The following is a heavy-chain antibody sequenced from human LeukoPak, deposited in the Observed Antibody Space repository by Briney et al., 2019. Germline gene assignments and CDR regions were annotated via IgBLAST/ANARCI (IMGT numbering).Heavy chain of an antibody. CDR2: IGTAGDT. Sequence: GGSLRLSCTACGFIFSSYDMHWVRQATGKGLEWVSAIGTAGDTYYPGSVKGRFTISRENAKNSLYLQMNSLRAGDTAVYYCARGGYWYFDLWGRGTLVTVSS. V-gene: IGHV3-13*01. J-gene: IGHJ2*01. CDR3: ARGGYWYFDL. CDR1: GFIFSSYD.